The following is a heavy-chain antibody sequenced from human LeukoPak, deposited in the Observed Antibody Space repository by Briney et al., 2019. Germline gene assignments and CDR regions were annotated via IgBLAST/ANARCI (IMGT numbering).Heavy chain of an antibody. J-gene: IGHJ4*02. CDR1: GGSISSYY. Sequence: PSETLSLTCTVSGGSISSYYWSWIRQPPGKGLEWIGYIYYSGSTNYNPSLKSRVTISVDTSKNQFSLKLSSVTAADTAVYYCARAIDSSGYLAPKKYYIDYWGQGTLVTVSS. CDR3: ARAIDSSGYLAPKKYYIDY. CDR2: IYYSGST. D-gene: IGHD3-22*01. V-gene: IGHV4-59*01.